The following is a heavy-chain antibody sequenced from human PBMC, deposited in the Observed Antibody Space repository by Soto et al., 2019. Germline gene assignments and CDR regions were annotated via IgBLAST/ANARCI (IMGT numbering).Heavy chain of an antibody. CDR2: IIPIFGTA. V-gene: IGHV1-69*06. J-gene: IGHJ4*02. CDR3: ARGSDLYYDFWSGYQPFDY. Sequence: QVQLVQSGAEVKKPGSSVKVSCKASGGTFSSYAISWVRQAPGQGLEWMGGIIPIFGTANYAQKFQGRVTITADKSTSTAYMELSSLRSEDTAVYYCARGSDLYYDFWSGYQPFDYWGQGTLVTVSS. CDR1: GGTFSSYA. D-gene: IGHD3-3*01.